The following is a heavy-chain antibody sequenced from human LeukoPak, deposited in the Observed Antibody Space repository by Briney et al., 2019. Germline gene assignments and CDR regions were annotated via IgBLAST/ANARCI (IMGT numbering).Heavy chain of an antibody. CDR3: ARAPYYGSGNYDYYYYYMDV. CDR2: IKQDGSEE. CDR1: GFTFRTYW. D-gene: IGHD3-10*01. V-gene: IGHV3-7*01. Sequence: PGGSLRLSCAASGFTFRTYWMSWVRQAPGKGLEWVANIKQDGSEEYYVDSVKGRFTISRDNAKNSLYLQMNSLRAEDTAVYYCARAPYYGSGNYDYYYYYMDVWGKGTAVTISS. J-gene: IGHJ6*03.